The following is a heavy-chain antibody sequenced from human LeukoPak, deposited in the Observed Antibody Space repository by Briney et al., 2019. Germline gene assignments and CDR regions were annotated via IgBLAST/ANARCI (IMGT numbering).Heavy chain of an antibody. CDR3: ARRHYDFWSAPAADY. CDR1: GGXISSXXXY. D-gene: IGHD3-3*01. V-gene: IGHV4-39*01. CDR2: IYYSGST. Sequence: VSGGXISSXXXYWGXIRQXPXXGLEWIGSIYYSGSTYYNPSLKSRVTISVDTSKNQFSLKLSSVTAADTAVYYCARRHYDFWSAPAADYWGQGTLVTVSS. J-gene: IGHJ4*02.